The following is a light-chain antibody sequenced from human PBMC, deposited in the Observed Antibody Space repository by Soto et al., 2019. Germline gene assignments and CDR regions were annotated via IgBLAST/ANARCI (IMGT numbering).Light chain of an antibody. Sequence: QSALTQPRSVSGSPGQSLTISCTGTSSDVGIYDYVSWFQQHPGKAPKLMIYDVIKRPSGVPGRFSGSKSGNTASLTISGLQAEDEADYYCCSYAGTYTFVLFGGGTKLTVL. CDR1: SSDVGIYDY. J-gene: IGLJ2*01. CDR2: DVI. CDR3: CSYAGTYTFVL. V-gene: IGLV2-11*01.